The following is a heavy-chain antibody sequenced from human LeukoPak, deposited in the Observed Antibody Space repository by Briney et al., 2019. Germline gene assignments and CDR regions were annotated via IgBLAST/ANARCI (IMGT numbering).Heavy chain of an antibody. CDR1: GGSISSSSYY. J-gene: IGHJ5*02. CDR2: IYYSGST. V-gene: IGHV4-39*01. Sequence: SETLSLTCTVSGGSISSSSYYWGWIRQPPGKGLEWIGSIYYSGSTYYNPSLKSRVTISVDTSKNQFSLKLSSVTAADTAVYYCARHSGSDEHYQLLLGSSYGLFDPWGQGTLVTVSS. CDR3: ARHSGSDEHYQLLLGSSYGLFDP. D-gene: IGHD2-2*01.